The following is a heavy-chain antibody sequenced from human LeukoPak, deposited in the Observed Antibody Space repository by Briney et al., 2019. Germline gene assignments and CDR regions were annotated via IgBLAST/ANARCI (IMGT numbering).Heavy chain of an antibody. CDR1: GFTFSSYS. D-gene: IGHD3-3*01. J-gene: IGHJ4*02. CDR3: AKDPQAGDFWSGGTFDY. Sequence: GGSLRLSCAASGFTFSSYSMNWVRQAPGKGLEWVSSISSSSSYIYYADSVKGRFTISRDNAKNSLYLQMNSQRAEDTAVYYCAKDPQAGDFWSGGTFDYWGQGTLVTVSS. CDR2: ISSSSSYI. V-gene: IGHV3-21*01.